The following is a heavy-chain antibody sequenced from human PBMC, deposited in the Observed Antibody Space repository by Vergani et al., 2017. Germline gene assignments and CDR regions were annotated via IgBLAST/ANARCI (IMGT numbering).Heavy chain of an antibody. CDR3: VRGGRGDHGDFWSRLGP. J-gene: IGHJ5*02. CDR2: IKSDGSIT. Sequence: DVHLAESGGDFFQPGGSLRLSCSASGFSFNSYWMHWVRHVPGKGLLWVSRIKSDGSITAYADSVKGRFTIYKDNTVDMLSLHMNSLIPDDTAVYYCVRGGRGDHGDFWSRLGPWRQGTRVIVSS. D-gene: IGHD3-3*01. V-gene: IGHV3-74*03. CDR1: GFSFNSYW.